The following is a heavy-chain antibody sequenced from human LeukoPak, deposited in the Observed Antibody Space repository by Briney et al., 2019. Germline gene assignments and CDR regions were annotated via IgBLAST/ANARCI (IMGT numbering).Heavy chain of an antibody. D-gene: IGHD3-10*01. CDR3: ARDLVVRGRWSWFDP. Sequence: GGSLRLSCAASGFTLSSYEMSWFRQAPGKGLEWVSYISSSGSTIYYADSVKGRFTISRDNAKNSLYLQMSSLRVEDMAVYYCARDLVVRGRWSWFDPRGQGTLVTVSS. CDR1: GFTLSSYE. V-gene: IGHV3-48*03. CDR2: ISSSGSTI. J-gene: IGHJ5*02.